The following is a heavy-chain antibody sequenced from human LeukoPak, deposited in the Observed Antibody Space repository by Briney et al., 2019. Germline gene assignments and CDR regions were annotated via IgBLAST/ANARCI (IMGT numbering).Heavy chain of an antibody. V-gene: IGHV4-30-2*01. J-gene: IGHJ3*02. CDR1: GGSISSGGYY. Sequence: SETLSLTCTVSGGSISSGGYYWGWLRQPPGKGLEWIGYIYHSGSTYYNPSLKSRVTISVDRSKNQFSLKLSSVTAADTAVYYCARDQSISGSYYGADAFDIWGQGTMVTVSS. CDR3: ARDQSISGSYYGADAFDI. CDR2: IYHSGST. D-gene: IGHD1-26*01.